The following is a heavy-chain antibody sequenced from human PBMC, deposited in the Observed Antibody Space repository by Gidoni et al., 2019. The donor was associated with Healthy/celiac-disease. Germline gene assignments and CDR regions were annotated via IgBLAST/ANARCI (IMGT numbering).Heavy chain of an antibody. CDR1: GFTFGDYA. V-gene: IGHV3-49*03. D-gene: IGHD6-19*01. J-gene: IGHJ4*02. Sequence: EVQLVESGGGLVQPGRSLRLSCTASGFTFGDYAMSWFRQAPGKGLEWVCFIRSKAYGGTTEYAASVKGRFTISRDDSKSIAYLQMNSLKTEDTAVYYCTSHSSGWPKIWGQGTLVTVSS. CDR3: TSHSSGWPKI. CDR2: IRSKAYGGTT.